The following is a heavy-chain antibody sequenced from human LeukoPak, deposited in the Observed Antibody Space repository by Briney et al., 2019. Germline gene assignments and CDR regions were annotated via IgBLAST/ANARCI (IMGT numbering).Heavy chain of an antibody. D-gene: IGHD3-22*01. CDR2: IIPIFGTA. CDR1: GGTFSSYA. CDR3: ARDRLYYDSSGYYYYYMDV. J-gene: IGHJ6*03. V-gene: IGHV1-69*13. Sequence: SVKVSCKASGGTFSSYAISWVRQAPGQGLEWMGGIIPIFGTANYAQKFQGRVTITADESTSTAYMELSSLRSEDTAVYYCARDRLYYDSSGYYYYYMDVWGKGTTVTVSS.